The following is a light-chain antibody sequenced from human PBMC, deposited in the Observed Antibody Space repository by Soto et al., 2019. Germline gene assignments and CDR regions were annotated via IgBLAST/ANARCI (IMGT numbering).Light chain of an antibody. CDR3: QQYNNWPRT. V-gene: IGKV3-15*01. Sequence: EIVMTQSPATLSVPPGERATLSCRASQSVSRHLAWYQQKPGQAPRLLIYGASTRATGIPARFSGSGSGTEFTLTISSLQSEDFAVYYCQQYNNWPRTFGQGPKXXI. CDR1: QSVSRH. CDR2: GAS. J-gene: IGKJ1*01.